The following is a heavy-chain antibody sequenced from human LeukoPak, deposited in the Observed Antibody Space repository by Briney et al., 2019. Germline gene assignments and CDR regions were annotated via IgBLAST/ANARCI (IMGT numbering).Heavy chain of an antibody. CDR2: IYTSGCT. CDR3: ASTGHDYGDLRYAFDI. CDR1: GGSISSYY. D-gene: IGHD4-17*01. J-gene: IGHJ3*02. Sequence: SETLSLTCTVSGGSISSYYWSWIRQPAGKGLEWIGRIYTSGCTNYNPSLKSRVTMSVDTSKNQFSLKLSSVTAADTAVYYCASTGHDYGDLRYAFDIWGQGTMVTVSS. V-gene: IGHV4-4*07.